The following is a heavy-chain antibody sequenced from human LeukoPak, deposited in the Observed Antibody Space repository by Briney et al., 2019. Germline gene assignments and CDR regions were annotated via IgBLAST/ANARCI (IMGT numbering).Heavy chain of an antibody. D-gene: IGHD1-26*01. CDR2: IYYSGST. CDR1: GGSISSSSYY. V-gene: IGHV4-39*01. CDR3: ARLYSPGTEWDLGGYYFDY. J-gene: IGHJ4*02. Sequence: SETLSLTCTVSGGSISSSSYYWGWIRQPPGKGLEWIGSIYYSGSTYYNPSLKGRVTISVDTSKNQFSLKLSSVTAADTAVYYCARLYSPGTEWDLGGYYFDYWGQGTLVTVSS.